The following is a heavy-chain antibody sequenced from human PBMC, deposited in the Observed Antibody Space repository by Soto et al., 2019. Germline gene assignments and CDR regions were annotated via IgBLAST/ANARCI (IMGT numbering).Heavy chain of an antibody. CDR2: ISTSNGNT. V-gene: IGHV1-18*04. CDR3: VRDSFGHAVFDY. J-gene: IGHJ4*02. D-gene: IGHD2-2*01. CDR1: GYTFTSYG. Sequence: QVQLVQSGAEVKKPGASLKVSCKASGYTFTSYGISWVRQAPGHGLEWMAWISTSNGNTNYAQKFQGRVTMTTDTPTTTATMELRSLTPDDTAVYYCVRDSFGHAVFDYWSQGTLVTVSS.